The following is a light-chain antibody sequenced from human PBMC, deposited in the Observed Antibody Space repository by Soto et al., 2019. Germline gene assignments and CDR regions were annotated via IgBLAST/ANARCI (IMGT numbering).Light chain of an antibody. CDR2: AAS. Sequence: DIQITKSPSSLSASVGDRVTITCRASQGISNHLAWYQQKPGEVPKLLIYAASTLQSGAPSRFSGSGSGTDFTLTISSLQPEDVATYYCQKYNSAPQTFGQGTKVYVK. J-gene: IGKJ1*01. V-gene: IGKV1-27*01. CDR1: QGISNH. CDR3: QKYNSAPQT.